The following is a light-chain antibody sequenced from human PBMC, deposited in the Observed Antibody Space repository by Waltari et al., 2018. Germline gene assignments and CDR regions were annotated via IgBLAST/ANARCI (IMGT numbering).Light chain of an antibody. CDR2: DVG. Sequence: QSALTQPASVSGSPGQSVIISCTGSRCDVGSSNYVSWYQQRPGKTPKVLIYDVGVRPSGISNRFSGTKSDNTASLTISGLQAEDEADYFCSSYTTSKTWVFGGGTRVIVL. CDR1: RCDVGSSNY. CDR3: SSYTTSKTWV. J-gene: IGLJ3*02. V-gene: IGLV2-14*03.